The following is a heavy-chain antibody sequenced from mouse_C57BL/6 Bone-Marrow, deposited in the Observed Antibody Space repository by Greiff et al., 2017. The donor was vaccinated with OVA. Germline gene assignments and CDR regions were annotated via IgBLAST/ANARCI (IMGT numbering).Heavy chain of an antibody. Sequence: DVQLQESGAELVKPGASVKLSCTASGFNIKDYYMHWVKQRTEPGLEWIGRIDPEDGETKSAPNFQGKATITADTSSNTAYLQLSSMTAEDTAVYYCAPYYFGSRGGTGFAYWGQGTLVTVSA. CDR1: GFNIKDYY. V-gene: IGHV14-2*01. D-gene: IGHD1-1*01. CDR2: IDPEDGET. CDR3: APYYFGSRGGTGFAY. J-gene: IGHJ3*01.